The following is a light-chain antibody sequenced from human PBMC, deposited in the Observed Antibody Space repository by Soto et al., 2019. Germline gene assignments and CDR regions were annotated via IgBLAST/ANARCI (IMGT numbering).Light chain of an antibody. CDR3: QQYNTFWT. J-gene: IGKJ1*01. CDR1: QNIYTW. CDR2: EAS. V-gene: IGKV1-5*03. Sequence: DIQMTQSPATLSASVGDRVTITCRASQNIYTWLAWYQQKPGKAPKLLIYEASSLETGVPSRFGGSGSGTEFTLTTSSLQPDDFATYYCQQYNTFWTFGQGTKVGIK.